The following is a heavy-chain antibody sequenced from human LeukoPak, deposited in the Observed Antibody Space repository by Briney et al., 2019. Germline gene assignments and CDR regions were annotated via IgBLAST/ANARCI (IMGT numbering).Heavy chain of an antibody. CDR3: AKGVLLFGGSYPSY. J-gene: IGHJ4*02. CDR2: IRYDGSNK. CDR1: GFTFSSYG. D-gene: IGHD1-26*01. V-gene: IGHV3-30*02. Sequence: QPGGSLRLSCAASGFTFSSYGMHWVRQAPGKGLEWVAFIRYDGSNKYYADSVKGRFTISRDNSKNTLYLQMNSLRAEDTAVYYCAKGVLLFGGSYPSYWGQGTLVTVSS.